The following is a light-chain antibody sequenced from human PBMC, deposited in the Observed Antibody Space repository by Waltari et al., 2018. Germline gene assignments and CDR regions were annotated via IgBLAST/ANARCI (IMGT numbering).Light chain of an antibody. CDR1: SLRSYY. CDR3: HSRDASGVGGA. V-gene: IGLV3-19*01. J-gene: IGLJ2*01. CDR2: DKN. Sequence: TQDRSVSVALGQTVSLTCQGDSLRSYYASWYQQRPGQAPILVMYDKNSRPSWVPDRFSASSSDNTASLTSTGAQAEDEAYYYCHSRDASGVGGAFGGGTKLTVL.